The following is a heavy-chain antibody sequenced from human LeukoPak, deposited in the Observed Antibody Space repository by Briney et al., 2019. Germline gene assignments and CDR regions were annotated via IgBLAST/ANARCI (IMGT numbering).Heavy chain of an antibody. CDR3: ARQPRTAPFITGTTWADY. V-gene: IGHV5-51*01. Sequence: GESLKISCKGSRYSLTSYWIGWVRQMPGKGLEWMGIIYPGDSDTRYSPSFQGQVTISADKSISTAYLQWSSLKASDTAMYYCARQPRTAPFITGTTWADYWGQGTLVTVSS. D-gene: IGHD1-7*01. J-gene: IGHJ4*02. CDR1: RYSLTSYW. CDR2: IYPGDSDT.